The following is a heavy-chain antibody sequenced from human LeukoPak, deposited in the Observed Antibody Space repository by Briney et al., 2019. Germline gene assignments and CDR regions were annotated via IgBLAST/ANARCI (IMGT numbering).Heavy chain of an antibody. CDR3: ARHINDYGDANFDS. J-gene: IGHJ4*02. CDR1: GASISSYC. D-gene: IGHD4-17*01. Sequence: KPSETLSLTCTVSGASISSYCWSWIRQPPGKGLEWMGYVYYSGKTKYNPSLKSRVTISVDTSKNHISLRLKSVTAADTAVYYCARHINDYGDANFDSWGQGTLVTASS. V-gene: IGHV4-59*08. CDR2: VYYSGKT.